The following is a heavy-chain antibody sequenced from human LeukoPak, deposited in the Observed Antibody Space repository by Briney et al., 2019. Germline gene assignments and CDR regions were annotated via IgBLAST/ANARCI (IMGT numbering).Heavy chain of an antibody. CDR1: GFTFSSYA. D-gene: IGHD2-15*01. Sequence: GGSLRLSCAASGFTFSSYAMHWVRQAPGKGLEWVAVISYDRSNKYYADSVKGRFTISRDNSKNTLYLQMNSLRAEDTAVYYCARGSVVAATYWGQGTLVTVSS. CDR3: ARGSVVAATY. CDR2: ISYDRSNK. J-gene: IGHJ4*02. V-gene: IGHV3-30-3*01.